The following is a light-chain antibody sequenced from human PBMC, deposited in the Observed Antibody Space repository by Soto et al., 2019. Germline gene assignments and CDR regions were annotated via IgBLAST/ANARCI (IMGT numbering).Light chain of an antibody. Sequence: QSVLTQPPSTSGTPGQGVTISCSGTNSNIGSNDLNWYQHRPGTAPKLLIYSNSKRPSGVPDRCSGSKSGTSASLAISGLQSDDEADYYCAAWDGGLNDYIFGPGTKVTVL. CDR1: NSNIGSND. J-gene: IGLJ1*01. CDR3: AAWDGGLNDYI. CDR2: SNS. V-gene: IGLV1-44*01.